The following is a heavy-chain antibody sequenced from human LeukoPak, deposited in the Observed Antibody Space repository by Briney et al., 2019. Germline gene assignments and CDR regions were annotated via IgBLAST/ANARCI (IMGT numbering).Heavy chain of an antibody. CDR2: IYSGGST. CDR1: GFTVSSNY. CDR3: ASGDDYGGSPFDY. D-gene: IGHD4-23*01. J-gene: IGHJ4*02. V-gene: IGHV3-66*02. Sequence: PGGSLRLSCAASGFTVSSNYMSWVRQAPGKGLEWVSVIYSGGSTYYADSVKGRFTISRDNSKNTLYLQMNSLRAEDTAVYYCASGDDYGGSPFDYWGPGTLVTVSS.